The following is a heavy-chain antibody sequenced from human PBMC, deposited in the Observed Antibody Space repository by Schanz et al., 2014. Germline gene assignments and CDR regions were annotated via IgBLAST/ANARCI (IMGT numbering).Heavy chain of an antibody. CDR3: ARDTTWRLDL. D-gene: IGHD1-1*01. CDR1: GGSVSSGGAY. V-gene: IGHV4-31*03. Sequence: QVQLQESGPGLVKPSLTLSLTCTVSGGSVSSGGAYWSWIRQHPGKVLEWIGFISYSGSTYYNPSLKRRVTISGDTSRNRGSLRLPSLTAADTAVDYCARDTTWRLDLWGRGTLVTVSS. CDR2: ISYSGST. J-gene: IGHJ2*01.